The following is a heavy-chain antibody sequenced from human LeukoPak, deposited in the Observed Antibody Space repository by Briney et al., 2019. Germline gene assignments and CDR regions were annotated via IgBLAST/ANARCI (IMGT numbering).Heavy chain of an antibody. J-gene: IGHJ4*02. V-gene: IGHV4-39*07. D-gene: IGHD2-21*02. Sequence: SETLSLTCTVSGGSINSRGYYCGWIRQPPGKGLEWIGEINHSGSTNYNPSLKSRVTISVDTSKNQFSLKLSSVTAADTAVYYCARGHCGGDCYSGYYFDYWGQGTLVTVSS. CDR2: INHSGST. CDR3: ARGHCGGDCYSGYYFDY. CDR1: GGSINSRGYY.